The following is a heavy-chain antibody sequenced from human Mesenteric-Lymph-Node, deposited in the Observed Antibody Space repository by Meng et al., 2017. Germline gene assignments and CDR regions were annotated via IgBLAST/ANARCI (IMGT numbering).Heavy chain of an antibody. CDR3: ARRAYSSGRYGIEYYFDY. J-gene: IGHJ4*02. D-gene: IGHD6-19*01. CDR2: INPNSGGT. Sequence: ASVKVSCKASGYTFTGSSIHWVRQAPGQGLEWMGWINPNSGGTNYAQKFQGRVTMTRDTSISTAYMELSRLRSDDTAVYYCARRAYSSGRYGIEYYFDYWGQGTLVTVSS. CDR1: GYTFTGSS. V-gene: IGHV1-2*02.